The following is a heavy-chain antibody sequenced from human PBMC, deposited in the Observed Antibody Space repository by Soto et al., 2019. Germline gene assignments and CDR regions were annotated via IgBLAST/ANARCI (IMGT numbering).Heavy chain of an antibody. J-gene: IGHJ4*02. CDR1: GGSISSGGYY. V-gene: IGHV4-31*03. D-gene: IGHD4-17*01. CDR2: IYYSGST. CDR3: ASSLQNLRHPGGFDY. Sequence: SETLSLTCTVSGGSISSGGYYWSWIRLHPGKGLEWIGYIYYSGSTYYNPSLKSRVTISVDTSKNQFSLKLSSVTAADTAVYYCASSLQNLRHPGGFDYWGQGTLVTVSS.